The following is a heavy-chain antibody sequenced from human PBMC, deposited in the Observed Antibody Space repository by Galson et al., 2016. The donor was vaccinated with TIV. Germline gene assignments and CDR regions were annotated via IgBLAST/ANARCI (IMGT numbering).Heavy chain of an antibody. V-gene: IGHV1-3*01. CDR2: IKGENGNT. J-gene: IGHJ2*01. CDR1: GYTFTNHV. CDR3: ARVYGGADYWYFDL. D-gene: IGHD4-23*01. Sequence: SVKVSCKASGYTFTNHVIHWVRQAPGQSLEWMGWIKGENGNTKYSEKFQGRVTFTRDTSATTIYMELRSLRSDDSSVYYCARVYGGADYWYFDLWGCGTPVIVSS.